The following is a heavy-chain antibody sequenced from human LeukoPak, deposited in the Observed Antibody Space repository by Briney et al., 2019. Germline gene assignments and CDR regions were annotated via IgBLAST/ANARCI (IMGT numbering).Heavy chain of an antibody. D-gene: IGHD7-27*01. J-gene: IGHJ4*02. Sequence: GGSLRLSCAAPGFTFSDYNMRWIRQAPGKGLEWVSSISRSGSTKYYADSVKGRFTISRDNAKNSLFLQMNSLRAEDTAVYYCARWDQTGDRGEFNYWGQGTLVTVSS. V-gene: IGHV3-11*01. CDR2: ISRSGSTK. CDR1: GFTFSDYN. CDR3: ARWDQTGDRGEFNY.